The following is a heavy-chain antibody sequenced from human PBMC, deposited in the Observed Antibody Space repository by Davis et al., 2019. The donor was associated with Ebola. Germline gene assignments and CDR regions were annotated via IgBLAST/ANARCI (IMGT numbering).Heavy chain of an antibody. D-gene: IGHD3-3*01. Sequence: GGSLRLSCKGSGYSFPSYWIGWVRQMPGKGLEWMGIIYPGDSDTRYSPSFQGQVTISADKSISAAYLQWSSLKASDTAMYYCARFLEWKADYWGQGTLVTVSS. CDR3: ARFLEWKADY. CDR2: IYPGDSDT. V-gene: IGHV5-51*01. J-gene: IGHJ4*02. CDR1: GYSFPSYW.